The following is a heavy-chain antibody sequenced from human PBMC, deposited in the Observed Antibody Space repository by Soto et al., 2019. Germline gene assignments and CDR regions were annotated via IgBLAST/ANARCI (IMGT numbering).Heavy chain of an antibody. J-gene: IGHJ6*03. CDR3: AKDEIEGYYYYYYMDV. CDR1: GFTFSSYG. V-gene: IGHV3-23*01. Sequence: GGSLRLSCAASGFTFSSYGMHWVRRAPGKGLEWVSAISGSGGSTYYADSVKGRFTISRDNSKNTLYLQMNSLRAEDTAVYYCAKDEIEGYYYYYYMDVWGKGTTVTVSS. CDR2: ISGSGGST. D-gene: IGHD2-21*01.